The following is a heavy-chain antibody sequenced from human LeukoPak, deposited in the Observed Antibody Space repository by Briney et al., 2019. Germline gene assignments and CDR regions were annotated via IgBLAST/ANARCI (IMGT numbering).Heavy chain of an antibody. CDR3: AKDSGPDFWSGYQFDY. J-gene: IGHJ4*02. D-gene: IGHD3-3*01. V-gene: IGHV3-30*18. Sequence: GRSLRLSCAASGFTFSTSGMHWVRQAPGKGLEWVAVISYDGSNKYYADSVKGRFTISRDNSKNTLYLQMNSLRAEDTAVYYCAKDSGPDFWSGYQFDYWGQGTLVTVSS. CDR2: ISYDGSNK. CDR1: GFTFSTSG.